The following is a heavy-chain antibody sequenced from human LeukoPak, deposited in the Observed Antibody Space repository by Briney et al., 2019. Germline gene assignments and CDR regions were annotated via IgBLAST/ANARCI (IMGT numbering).Heavy chain of an antibody. J-gene: IGHJ3*01. CDR3: ARDRPMIILADAFDV. CDR2: ISYDGSNK. V-gene: IGHV3-30*04. CDR1: GFTFSSYV. D-gene: IGHD3-22*01. Sequence: GGSLRLSCAASGFTFSSYVMHWVRQAPGKGLEWVAVISYDGSNKYYADSVKGQFTISRDNSKNTVYLQMNSLRAEDTAVYYCARDRPMIILADAFDVWGQGTMVTVSS.